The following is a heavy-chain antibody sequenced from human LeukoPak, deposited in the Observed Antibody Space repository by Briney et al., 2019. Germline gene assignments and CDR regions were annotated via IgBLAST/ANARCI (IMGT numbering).Heavy chain of an antibody. CDR1: GFTFSSYW. CDR2: IKQDGSEK. J-gene: IGHJ5*02. V-gene: IGHV3-7*01. D-gene: IGHD6-19*01. Sequence: GGSLGLSCAASGFTFSSYWMSWVRQAPGKGLEWVANIKQDGSEKYYVDSVKGRFTISRDNAKNSLYLQMNSLRAEDTAVYYCARYQRGSSGWYSGTHGNWFDPWGQGTLVTVSS. CDR3: ARYQRGSSGWYSGTHGNWFDP.